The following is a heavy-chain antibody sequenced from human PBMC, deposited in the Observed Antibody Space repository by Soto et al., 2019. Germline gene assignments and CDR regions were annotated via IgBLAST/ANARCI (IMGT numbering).Heavy chain of an antibody. Sequence: SETLCLTCTVSGGSLSSYYWSWIRQPPGKGLEWIGYIYYSGSTNYNPSLKSRVTISVDTSKNQFSLKLSSVTAADTAVYYCARGRGDYTAYHMDVWGKGTTVTVSS. CDR1: GGSLSSYY. J-gene: IGHJ6*03. D-gene: IGHD4-17*01. CDR3: ARGRGDYTAYHMDV. V-gene: IGHV4-59*01. CDR2: IYYSGST.